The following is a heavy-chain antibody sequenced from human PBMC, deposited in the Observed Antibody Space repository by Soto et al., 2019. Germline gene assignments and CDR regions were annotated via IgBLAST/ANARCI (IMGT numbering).Heavy chain of an antibody. CDR1: GFTFSNYA. J-gene: IGHJ4*02. Sequence: EVQLLESGGGLVQPGGSLRLSCAASGFTFSNYALTWVRQAPGKGLEWVSTISVSGGTTHYADSVKGRFTISRDNSKKTLYLQMNSLRADDTAVYYCAKGLYYYDSSGYRLFDYWGQGPLVTVSS. CDR3: AKGLYYYDSSGYRLFDY. V-gene: IGHV3-23*01. CDR2: ISVSGGTT. D-gene: IGHD3-22*01.